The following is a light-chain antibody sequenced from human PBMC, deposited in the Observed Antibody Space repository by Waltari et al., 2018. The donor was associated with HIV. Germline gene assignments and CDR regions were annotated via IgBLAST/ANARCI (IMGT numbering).Light chain of an antibody. CDR2: DDN. CDR3: GTWDAGLSVAV. CDR1: TSDFDTNY. V-gene: IGLV1-51*01. J-gene: IGLJ3*02. Sequence: HSVLSQPPSLSAAPVQTVTLSCSGLTSDFDTNYLSWYQQFPGTSPKLLIYDDNKRRAGSPDRFSGSKFGTSGTLVIAELQTGDEADYFCGTWDAGLSVAVFGGGTKLTV.